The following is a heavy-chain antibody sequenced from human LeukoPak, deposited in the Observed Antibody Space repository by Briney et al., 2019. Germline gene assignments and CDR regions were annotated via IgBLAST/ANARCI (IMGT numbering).Heavy chain of an antibody. J-gene: IGHJ6*03. CDR3: ARSGYSSGWYLYYYMDV. V-gene: IGHV4-34*01. CDR1: GGSFSGYY. D-gene: IGHD6-19*01. CDR2: INHSGST. Sequence: SETLSLTCAVYGGSFSGYYWSWIRQPPGKGLEWIGEINHSGSTNYNPSLKSRVTISVDTSKNQFSLKLSSVTAADTAVYYCARSGYSSGWYLYYYMDVWGKGTTVTVSS.